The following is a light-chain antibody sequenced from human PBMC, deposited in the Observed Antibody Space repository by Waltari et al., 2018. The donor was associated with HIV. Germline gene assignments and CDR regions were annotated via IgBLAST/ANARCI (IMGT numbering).Light chain of an antibody. V-gene: IGLV1-44*01. Sequence: QSVLTQPPSASGTPGQRVTISCSGSSSNIGSYTVNWYQQIPGTAPKLLIFSNNYRPSGVPDRFSGSNSGTSASLAISGLHSDDDADYFCAAWEDSLNGPIWVFGGGTKLTVL. CDR2: SNN. J-gene: IGLJ3*02. CDR3: AAWEDSLNGPIWV. CDR1: SSNIGSYT.